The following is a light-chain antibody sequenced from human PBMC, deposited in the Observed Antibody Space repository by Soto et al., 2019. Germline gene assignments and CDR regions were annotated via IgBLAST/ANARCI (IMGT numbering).Light chain of an antibody. CDR1: QSNSCN. J-gene: IGKJ2*01. V-gene: IGKV3-15*01. CDR2: GAS. CDR3: QQYNNWPLYS. Sequence: EKALPPSQAILSVSPGDRATLSCRASQSNSCNLALCQQNPGQAPRLLILGASTRATGIPARFSGRGSGTEFTLTISSLQSEDFAVYYCQQYNNWPLYSFGQGTKVDIK.